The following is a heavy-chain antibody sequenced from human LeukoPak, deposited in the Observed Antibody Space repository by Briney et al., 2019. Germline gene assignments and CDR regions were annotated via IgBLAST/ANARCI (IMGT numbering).Heavy chain of an antibody. Sequence: GGSLRLSCAASGFTFSSYAMHWVRQAPGKGLEWVAFISYDGSNKYYADSLKGRFTFSRDNSKNTLYLQMNSLRAEDMAVYYCAEGKDYYDSSGYYYTYAFDIWGQGTMVTVSS. CDR2: ISYDGSNK. V-gene: IGHV3-30*18. D-gene: IGHD3-22*01. J-gene: IGHJ3*02. CDR3: AEGKDYYDSSGYYYTYAFDI. CDR1: GFTFSSYA.